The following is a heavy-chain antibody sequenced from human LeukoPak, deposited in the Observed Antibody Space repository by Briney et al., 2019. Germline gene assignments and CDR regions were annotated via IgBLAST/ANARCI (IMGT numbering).Heavy chain of an antibody. CDR2: ISYDGSNK. CDR3: AREYSYGYYYYYYMDV. CDR1: GFTFSSYA. D-gene: IGHD5-18*01. Sequence: GGSLRLSCAASGFTFSSYAMHWVRQAPGKGLEWVAVISYDGSNKYYADSVKGRFTITRDNSKNTLYLQMNSLRAEDTAVYYCAREYSYGYYYYYYMDVWGKGTTVTVSS. V-gene: IGHV3-30-3*01. J-gene: IGHJ6*03.